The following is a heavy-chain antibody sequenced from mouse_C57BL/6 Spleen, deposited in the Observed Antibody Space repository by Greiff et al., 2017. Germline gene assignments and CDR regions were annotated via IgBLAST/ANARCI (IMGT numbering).Heavy chain of an antibody. CDR1: GYTFTSYW. D-gene: IGHD4-1*01. Sequence: QVQLQQPGAELVKPGASVKMSCKASGYTFTSYWITWVKQRPGQGLEWIGDIYPGSGSTNYNEKFKSKATLTVDTSSSTAYMQLSSLTSEDSAVYYCARPEYWDEFWFAYWGQGTLVTVSA. J-gene: IGHJ3*01. V-gene: IGHV1-55*01. CDR3: ARPEYWDEFWFAY. CDR2: IYPGSGST.